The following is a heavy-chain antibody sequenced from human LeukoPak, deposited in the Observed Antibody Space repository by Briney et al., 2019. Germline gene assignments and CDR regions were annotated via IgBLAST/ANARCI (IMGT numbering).Heavy chain of an antibody. V-gene: IGHV3-66*02. CDR1: GFTVSSNY. D-gene: IGHD1-26*01. CDR3: ARETYSGSSGRFYY. Sequence: GGTLRLSCAASGFTVSSNYMCWVRHAQGTGLERVSVIYIGGSTYSADTATGRFRISRYKSKNTLYLQMNSLRAEDTAVYYCARETYSGSSGRFYYWVQGTLVTVSS. J-gene: IGHJ4*02. CDR2: IYIGGST.